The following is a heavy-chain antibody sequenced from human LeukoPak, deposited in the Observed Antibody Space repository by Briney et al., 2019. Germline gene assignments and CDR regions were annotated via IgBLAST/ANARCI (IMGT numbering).Heavy chain of an antibody. J-gene: IGHJ5*02. CDR2: ISAYNGNT. CDR3: ARDRIVPAAMRDNWFDP. V-gene: IGHV1-18*01. Sequence: ASVKVSCKASGYTFTSYGISWVRQAPGQGLEWMGWISAYNGNTNYAQKLQGRVTMTTDTSTSTAYMELRSLRSDDTAVYYCARDRIVPAAMRDNWFDPWGQGTLVTVSS. D-gene: IGHD2-2*01. CDR1: GYTFTSYG.